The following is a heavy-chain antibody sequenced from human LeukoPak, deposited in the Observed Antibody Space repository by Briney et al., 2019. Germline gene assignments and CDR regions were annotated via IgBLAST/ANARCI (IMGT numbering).Heavy chain of an antibody. J-gene: IGHJ4*02. CDR3: AKGRSGSYPRPNYFDY. D-gene: IGHD1-26*01. CDR1: GFTFSSYA. V-gene: IGHV3-23*01. CDR2: ISGSGGST. Sequence: PGGSLRLSCAASGFTFSSYAMSWVRQAPGKGLEWVSAISGSGGSTYYADSVKGRFTISRDNSKNTLYLQMNSLRAEDTAVYYCAKGRSGSYPRPNYFDYWGQGTLVTVSS.